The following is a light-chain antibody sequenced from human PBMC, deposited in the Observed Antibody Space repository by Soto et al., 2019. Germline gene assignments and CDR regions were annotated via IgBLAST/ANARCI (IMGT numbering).Light chain of an antibody. CDR1: QSVNSN. V-gene: IGKV3-15*01. CDR3: QQYKNWPPVT. Sequence: ETVMTQSPATLSVSLGERATLSCRASQSVNSNLAWYQQKPGQAPNLLIYGASIRATGVPARFSGSGSGTDFTLTISSLHPEDFAVYFCQQYKNWPPVTFGGGTKVDIK. CDR2: GAS. J-gene: IGKJ4*01.